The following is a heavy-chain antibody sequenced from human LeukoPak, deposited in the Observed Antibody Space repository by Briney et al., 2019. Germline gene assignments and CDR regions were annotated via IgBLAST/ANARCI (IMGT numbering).Heavy chain of an antibody. V-gene: IGHV4-34*01. J-gene: IGHJ1*01. CDR2: INHSGST. Sequence: SETPSLTCAVYGGSSSGYYWSWIRQPPGKGLEWIGEINHSGSTNYNPSLKSRVTISVDTSKNQFSLKLSSVTAADTAVYYCARGRQQWLVQREYFQHWGQGTLVTVSS. D-gene: IGHD6-19*01. CDR3: ARGRQQWLVQREYFQH. CDR1: GGSSSGYY.